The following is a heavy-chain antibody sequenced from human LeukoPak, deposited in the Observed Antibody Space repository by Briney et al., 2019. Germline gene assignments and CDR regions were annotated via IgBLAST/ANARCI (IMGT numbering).Heavy chain of an antibody. CDR3: AGGYCSGGSCYSFDY. Sequence: GGSLRLSCAASGFTFDDYGMSWVRQAPGKGLEWVSGINWNGGSTGYADSVKGRFTISRDDARNSLYLQMNSLRAEDTALYYCAGGYCSGGSCYSFDYWGQGTLVTVSS. CDR2: INWNGGST. V-gene: IGHV3-20*04. CDR1: GFTFDDYG. D-gene: IGHD2-15*01. J-gene: IGHJ4*02.